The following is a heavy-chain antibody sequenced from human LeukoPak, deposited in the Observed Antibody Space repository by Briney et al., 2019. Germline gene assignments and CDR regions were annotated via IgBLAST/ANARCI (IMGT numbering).Heavy chain of an antibody. J-gene: IGHJ6*03. Sequence: PGGSLRLSCAASGFTFRDYYMSWIRQAPGKGLEWVSYISNSDSITKYADSVKGRFTISRDNAKNTLYLQMNSLRAEDTAVYYCASITNYYYYYMDVWGKGTTVTVSS. V-gene: IGHV3-11*06. CDR2: ISNSDSIT. CDR1: GFTFRDYY. CDR3: ASITNYYYYYMDV. D-gene: IGHD3-10*01.